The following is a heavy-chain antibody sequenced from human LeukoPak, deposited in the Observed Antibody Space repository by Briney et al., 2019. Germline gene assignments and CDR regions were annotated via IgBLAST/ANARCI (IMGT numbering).Heavy chain of an antibody. CDR1: GGTFSSYA. CDR2: IIPIFGTA. CDR3: ASPITIFGVVIMGFVN. V-gene: IGHV1-69*13. Sequence: ASVTVSCTASGGTFSSYAISWVRQAPGQGLEWMGGIIPIFGTANYAQKFQGRVTITADESTSTAYMELSSLRSEDTAVYYCASPITIFGVVIMGFVNWGQGTLVTVSS. D-gene: IGHD3-3*01. J-gene: IGHJ4*02.